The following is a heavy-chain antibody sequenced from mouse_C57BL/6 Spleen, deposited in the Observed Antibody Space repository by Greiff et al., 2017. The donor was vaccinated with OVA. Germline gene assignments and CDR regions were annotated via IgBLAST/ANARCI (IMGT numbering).Heavy chain of an antibody. V-gene: IGHV1-82*01. D-gene: IGHD6-5*01. CDR3: ARGGYAQAWFAY. CDR2: IYPGDGDT. Sequence: QVQLQQSGPELVKPGASVKISCKASGYAFSSSWMNWVKQRPGKGLEWIGRIYPGDGDTNYNGKFKGKATLTADKSSSTAYMQLSSLTSEDSAVYFCARGGYAQAWFAYWGQGTLVTVSA. CDR1: GYAFSSSW. J-gene: IGHJ3*01.